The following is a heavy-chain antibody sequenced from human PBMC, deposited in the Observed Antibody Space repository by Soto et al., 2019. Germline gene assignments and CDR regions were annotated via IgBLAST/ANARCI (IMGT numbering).Heavy chain of an antibody. J-gene: IGHJ4*02. CDR2: INQDGTSA. CDR1: GFDFNIYW. D-gene: IGHD1-1*01. V-gene: IGHV3-74*01. Sequence: VQLVESGGGLVQPGGSLRLSCATSGFDFNIYWMHWARQVPGKGLVWLSRINQDGTSAGYADSVRGRFTISRDNAKKTGYLQRNSLRVEDTAVYYCVEEGGAGTGYWGQGTLVTVSS. CDR3: VEEGGAGTGY.